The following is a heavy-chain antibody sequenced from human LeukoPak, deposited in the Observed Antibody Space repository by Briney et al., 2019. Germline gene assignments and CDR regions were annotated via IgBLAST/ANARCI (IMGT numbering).Heavy chain of an antibody. V-gene: IGHV4-4*02. CDR1: GDSISKSHL. Sequence: PSGTLSLTCAVSGDSISKSHLWSWVRQPPGEGLEWIGRIYHSGNTNYNPSLKIRVTISVDKTKNQFSLKLSSVTAADTAVYYCAREPGGTYYDSSGHPVYWYFDLWGRGTLATVSS. J-gene: IGHJ2*01. CDR2: IYHSGNT. CDR3: AREPGGTYYDSSGHPVYWYFDL. D-gene: IGHD3-22*01.